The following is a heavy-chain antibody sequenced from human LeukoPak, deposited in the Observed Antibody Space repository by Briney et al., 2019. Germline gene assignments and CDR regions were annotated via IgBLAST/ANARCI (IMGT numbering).Heavy chain of an antibody. CDR3: ARGLASGYPPIPFDY. D-gene: IGHD3-3*01. Sequence: TSETLSLTCVVYGESFSGYYWTWIRQPPGKGLEWIGEIIDTGSTKYNSSLKSRVTISVDTSKNEFSLNLTSVTAADTAIYYCARGLASGYPPIPFDYWGQGTLVTVSS. V-gene: IGHV4-34*12. J-gene: IGHJ4*02. CDR1: GESFSGYY. CDR2: IIDTGST.